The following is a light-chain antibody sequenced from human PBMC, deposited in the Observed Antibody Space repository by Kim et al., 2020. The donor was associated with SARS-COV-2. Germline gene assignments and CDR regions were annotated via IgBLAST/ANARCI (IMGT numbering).Light chain of an antibody. CDR3: QAWDSIYLV. J-gene: IGLJ2*01. V-gene: IGLV3-1*01. Sequence: VSPGQSACLTCRVNKLRNMYSFWYQQKQGQSPLLVISQDSNRSSGFPERFSASNPGNTSTLTICGSHAMDEADYYGQAWDSIYLVFGGGTRLTFL. CDR2: QDS. CDR1: KLRNMY.